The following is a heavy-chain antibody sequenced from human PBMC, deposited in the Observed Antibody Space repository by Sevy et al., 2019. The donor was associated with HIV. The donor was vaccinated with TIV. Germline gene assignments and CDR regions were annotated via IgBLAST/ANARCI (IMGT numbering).Heavy chain of an antibody. V-gene: IGHV1-24*01. CDR2: FDPEDGET. Sequence: ASVKVSCKVSGYIFTELSMHWVRQAPGKGLEWMGGFDPEDGETIYAQKFQGRVTMTEDTSTDTAYMDLSGLRSGDTAVYYCATDSVLLKGRYYDSSGYYLHYWGQGTLVTVSS. J-gene: IGHJ4*02. CDR3: ATDSVLLKGRYYDSSGYYLHY. CDR1: GYIFTELS. D-gene: IGHD3-22*01.